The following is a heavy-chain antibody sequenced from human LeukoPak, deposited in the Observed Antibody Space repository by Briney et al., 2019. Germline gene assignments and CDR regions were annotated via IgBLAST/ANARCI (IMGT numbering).Heavy chain of an antibody. CDR1: GFTFRNYV. CDR3: AKDNRRHYTSGPNPDSLH. V-gene: IGHV3-30*18. Sequence: GGSLRLSCAASGFTFRNYVIHWVRQAPGKGLEWVAVTSSDLNVKLYADSVKGRFTISRDNAKNSPYLQMNSLRVEDTAFYYCAKDNRRHYTSGPNPDSLHWGQGALVTVSS. CDR2: TSSDLNVK. D-gene: IGHD6-19*01. J-gene: IGHJ4*02.